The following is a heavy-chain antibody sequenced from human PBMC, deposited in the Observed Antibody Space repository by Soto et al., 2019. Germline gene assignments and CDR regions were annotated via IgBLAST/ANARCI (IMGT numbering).Heavy chain of an antibody. J-gene: IGHJ4*02. CDR2: IYYSGST. V-gene: IGHV4-31*03. Sequence: PSETLSLTCTVSGGSISSGGYYWSWIRQHPGKGLEWIGYIYYSGSTYYNPSLKSRVTISVDTSKNQFSLKLSSVTAADTAVYYCARYGAGAVVPAAIMDDYWGQGTLVTVSS. CDR1: GGSISSGGYY. D-gene: IGHD2-2*01. CDR3: ARYGAGAVVPAAIMDDY.